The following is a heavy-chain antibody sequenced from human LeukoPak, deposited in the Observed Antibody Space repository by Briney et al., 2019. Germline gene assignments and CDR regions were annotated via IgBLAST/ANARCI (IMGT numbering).Heavy chain of an antibody. Sequence: GESLKISCKGSGYSFTSYWIGWVRQMPGKGLEWMGIIYPGDSDTRYSPSFQGQVTISADKSISTAYLQWSSLKASDTAIYCARLGVKMVRGVSLKRSGGRWFDPWGQGTLVTVSS. V-gene: IGHV5-51*01. D-gene: IGHD3-10*01. CDR1: GYSFTSYW. CDR2: IYPGDSDT. CDR3: ARLGVKMVRGVSLKRSGGRWFDP. J-gene: IGHJ5*02.